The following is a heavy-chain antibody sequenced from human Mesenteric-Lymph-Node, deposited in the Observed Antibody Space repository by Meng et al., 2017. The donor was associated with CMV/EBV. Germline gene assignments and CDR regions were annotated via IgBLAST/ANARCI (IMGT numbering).Heavy chain of an antibody. J-gene: IGHJ5*02. Sequence: SVKVSCKAAGYIFTNYAISWVRQAPGQGLEWMGWIDSYNGNTTYAKKFQGRVTVTADTSTSTAYMELRSLRSDDTAVYYCARGAWFDPWGQGTLVTVSS. CDR1: GYIFTNYA. V-gene: IGHV1-18*01. CDR2: IDSYNGNT. CDR3: ARGAWFDP.